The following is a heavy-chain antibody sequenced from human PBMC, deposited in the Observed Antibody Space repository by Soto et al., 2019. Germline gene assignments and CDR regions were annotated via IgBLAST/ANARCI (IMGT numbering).Heavy chain of an antibody. CDR1: GGTFSSYT. CDR2: VNPIVGMS. CDR3: ATSYGSGSTHCDS. J-gene: IGHJ4*02. D-gene: IGHD3-10*01. Sequence: QVQLVQSGAEVKKPGSSVKVSCTASGGTFSSYTLNWVRQAPGQRLEWVGRVNPIVGMSRSASKFQGRVTMTADKSTSKAYMDLTGLKSEDTAVYYCATSYGSGSTHCDSWGQGTLVTVSS. V-gene: IGHV1-69*02.